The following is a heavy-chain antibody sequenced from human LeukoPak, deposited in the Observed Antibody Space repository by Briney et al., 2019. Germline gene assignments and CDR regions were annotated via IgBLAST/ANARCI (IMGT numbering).Heavy chain of an antibody. D-gene: IGHD6-13*01. CDR1: GFTFSSYA. CDR2: ISYDGSNK. Sequence: PGGSLRLACAASGFTFSSYAMHWVRQAPGKGLEWVAVISYDGSNKYYADSVKGRFTISRDNSKNTLYMQMNSLRAEDTAVYYCARGDDSSSWIPYYYYMDVWGKGTTVTISS. J-gene: IGHJ6*03. CDR3: ARGDDSSSWIPYYYYMDV. V-gene: IGHV3-30*04.